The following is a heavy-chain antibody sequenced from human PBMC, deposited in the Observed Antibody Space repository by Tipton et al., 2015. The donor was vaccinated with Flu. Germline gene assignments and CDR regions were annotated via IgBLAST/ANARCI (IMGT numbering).Heavy chain of an antibody. CDR1: GASISSGSYY. D-gene: IGHD2-2*01. CDR2: IYTSGST. J-gene: IGHJ6*02. Sequence: TLSLTCTVSGASISSGSYYWSWIRQPAGKGLEWLGRIYTSGSTNYNPSLKSRVTISVDTSKNQFSLKLNSVTAADTAVYYCARSVVVPAEGLYYYYGMDVWGQGTTVTVSS. V-gene: IGHV4-61*02. CDR3: ARSVVVPAEGLYYYYGMDV.